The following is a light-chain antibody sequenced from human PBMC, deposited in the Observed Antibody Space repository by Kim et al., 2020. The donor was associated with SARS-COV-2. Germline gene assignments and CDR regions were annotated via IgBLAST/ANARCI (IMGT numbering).Light chain of an antibody. CDR1: KLGDKY. Sequence: ELTQPPSVSVSPGQTASITCSGDKLGDKYVWWYQQKPGQSPVLVIYQDSKRPSGIPERFSGSNSGNTATLTISGTQAMDEADYYCQAWDSSTVVFGGG. CDR3: QAWDSSTVV. V-gene: IGLV3-1*01. J-gene: IGLJ2*01. CDR2: QDS.